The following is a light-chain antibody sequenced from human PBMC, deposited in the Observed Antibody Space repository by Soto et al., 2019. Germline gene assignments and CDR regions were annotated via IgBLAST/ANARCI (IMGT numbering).Light chain of an antibody. CDR1: QSVSSSY. V-gene: IGKV3-20*01. CDR2: GAS. Sequence: EIVLTQSPGTLSLSPGERATLSCRASQSVSSSYLAWYQQKSGQAPRLLIYGASSRATGIPDRFSGSGSGTDFTLTISRLEPEYFAVYYCQQYGSSPPYTFGQGTKLEIK. CDR3: QQYGSSPPYT. J-gene: IGKJ2*01.